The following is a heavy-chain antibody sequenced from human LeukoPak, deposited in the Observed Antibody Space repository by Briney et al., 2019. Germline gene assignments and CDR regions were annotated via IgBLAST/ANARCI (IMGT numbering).Heavy chain of an antibody. Sequence: GGSLRLSCAASGFTISSNLMSWVRQAPGKGLEWVSVIYWGTSTYYADSVKGRFTISRDNSKNTLYLQMNSLRAEDTAVYYCARDGFGEFNLDYWGQGTLVTVSS. CDR1: GFTISSNL. CDR2: IYWGTST. CDR3: ARDGFGEFNLDY. V-gene: IGHV3-66*01. D-gene: IGHD3-10*01. J-gene: IGHJ4*02.